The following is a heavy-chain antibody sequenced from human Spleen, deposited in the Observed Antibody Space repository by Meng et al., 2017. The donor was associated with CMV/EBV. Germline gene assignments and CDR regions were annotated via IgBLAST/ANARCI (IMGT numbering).Heavy chain of an antibody. D-gene: IGHD4-17*01. V-gene: IGHV3-66*02. CDR3: AKQSVTNDAFDI. CDR2: IYSGGSI. Sequence: GGSLRLSCAASGFTVSGNYMIWVRQAPGKGLQWVSVIYSGGSIYYADSVKGRFTISRDNSKNTLYLQMNSLRAEDTAVYYCAKQSVTNDAFDIWGQGTMVTVSS. CDR1: GFTVSGNY. J-gene: IGHJ3*02.